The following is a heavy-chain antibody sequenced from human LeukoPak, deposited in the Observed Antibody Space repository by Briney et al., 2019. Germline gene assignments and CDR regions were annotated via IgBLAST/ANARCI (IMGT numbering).Heavy chain of an antibody. V-gene: IGHV4-30-4*08. J-gene: IGHJ4*02. CDR3: ASSRQQLVDY. D-gene: IGHD6-13*01. CDR2: IYYSGST. Sequence: SETLSLTCTVSGGSISSGDYYWSWIRQPPGKGLEWIGFIYYSGSTYYNPSLKSRVTISVDTSKNQFSLKLSSVTAADTAVYYCASSRQQLVDYWGQGTLVTVSS. CDR1: GGSISSGDYY.